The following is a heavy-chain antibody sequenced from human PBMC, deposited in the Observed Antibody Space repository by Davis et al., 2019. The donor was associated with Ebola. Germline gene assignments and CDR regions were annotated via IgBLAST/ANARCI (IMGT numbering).Heavy chain of an antibody. Sequence: PSETLSLTCTVSGGSISSYYWSWIRQPPGKGLEWIGYIYYSGSTNYNPSLKSRVTISVDTSKNQFSLKLSSVTAADTAVYYCVRSGGPQLAPAYGMDVWGQGTMVTVSS. J-gene: IGHJ6*02. CDR1: GGSISSYY. CDR2: IYYSGST. V-gene: IGHV4-59*08. CDR3: VRSGGPQLAPAYGMDV. D-gene: IGHD6-13*01.